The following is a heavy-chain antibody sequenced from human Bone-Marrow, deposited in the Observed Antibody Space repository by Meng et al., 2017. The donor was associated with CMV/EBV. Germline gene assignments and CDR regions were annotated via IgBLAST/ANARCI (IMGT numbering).Heavy chain of an antibody. V-gene: IGHV4-34*01. Sequence: SETLSLTCAVYGGSFSGYYWSWIRQPPGKGLEWIGEINHSGSTNYNSSLKSRVTISVDTSKNQFSLKLSSVTAADTAVYYCARGTIVVVPAAIGQSGYYYYYGMDVWGQGTTVTVSS. D-gene: IGHD2-2*01. CDR1: GGSFSGYY. CDR3: ARGTIVVVPAAIGQSGYYYYYGMDV. J-gene: IGHJ6*02. CDR2: INHSGST.